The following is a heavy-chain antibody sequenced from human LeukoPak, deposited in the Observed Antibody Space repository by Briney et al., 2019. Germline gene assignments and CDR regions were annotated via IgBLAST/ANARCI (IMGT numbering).Heavy chain of an antibody. CDR1: GDTPTDLS. Sequence: ASVKVSCKVSGDTPTDLSMQWVRQAPGKGLEWMGGVDPEDDETIYAQKFQGRVTMTEDTSTDTAYMELNSLRSEDTAVYYCASGWYYDSSGYFSFDYWGQGTLVTVSS. CDR3: ASGWYYDSSGYFSFDY. CDR2: VDPEDDET. J-gene: IGHJ4*02. V-gene: IGHV1-24*01. D-gene: IGHD3-22*01.